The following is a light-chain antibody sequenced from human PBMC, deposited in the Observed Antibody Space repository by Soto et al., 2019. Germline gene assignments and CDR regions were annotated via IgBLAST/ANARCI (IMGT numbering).Light chain of an antibody. J-gene: IGLJ2*01. CDR2: EVS. CDR3: SSYTSSSTHVV. Sequence: QSALTQPRSVSGSPGQSVTISCTGTISDVAGYNYVSWYQQHPGKAPKLMIYEVSNRPSGVSNRFSGSKSGNTASLTISGLQAEDEADYYCSSYTSSSTHVVFGGGTKLTVL. CDR1: ISDVAGYNY. V-gene: IGLV2-14*01.